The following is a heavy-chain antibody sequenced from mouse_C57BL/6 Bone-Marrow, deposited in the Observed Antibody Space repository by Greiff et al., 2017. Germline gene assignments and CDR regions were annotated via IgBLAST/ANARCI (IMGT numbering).Heavy chain of an antibody. J-gene: IGHJ3*01. CDR3: ARGVYSNYGAY. CDR2: IYPSDSET. V-gene: IGHV1-61*01. Sequence: QVQLQQPGAELVRPGSSVKLSCKASGYTFTSYWMDWVKQRPGQGLEWIGNIYPSDSETHYNQKFKDKATLTVDKSSSTAYMQLSSLTSEDSEVYYCARGVYSNYGAYWGQGTLVTVSA. CDR1: GYTFTSYW. D-gene: IGHD2-5*01.